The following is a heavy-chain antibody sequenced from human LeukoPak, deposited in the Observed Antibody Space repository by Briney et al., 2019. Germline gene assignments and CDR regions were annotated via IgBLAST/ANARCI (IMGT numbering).Heavy chain of an antibody. V-gene: IGHV3-30*18. CDR2: ISYDGSNK. CDR1: GFTFSSYS. D-gene: IGHD3-10*01. Sequence: GGSLRLSCAASGFTFSSYSMNWVRQAPGKGLEWVAVISYDGSNKYYADSVKGRFTISRDNSKNTLYLQMNSLRAEDTAVYYCAKADGSGSYSNDYWGQGTLVTVSS. CDR3: AKADGSGSYSNDY. J-gene: IGHJ4*02.